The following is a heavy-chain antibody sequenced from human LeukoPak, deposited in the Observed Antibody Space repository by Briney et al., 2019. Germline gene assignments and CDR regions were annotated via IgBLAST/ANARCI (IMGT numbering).Heavy chain of an antibody. CDR3: ARDLEIAAAGPYYYYMDV. J-gene: IGHJ6*03. V-gene: IGHV4-59*01. D-gene: IGHD6-13*01. Sequence: SETLSLTCTVSGGSISSYYWSWIRQPPGKGLEWIGYIYYSGSTNYNPSLKSRVTISVDTSNNQFSLKLSSVTAADTAVYYCARDLEIAAAGPYYYYMDVWGKGTTVTVSS. CDR1: GGSISSYY. CDR2: IYYSGST.